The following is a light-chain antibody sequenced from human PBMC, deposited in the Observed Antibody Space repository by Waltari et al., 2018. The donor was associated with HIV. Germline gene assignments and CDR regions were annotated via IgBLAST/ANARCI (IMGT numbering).Light chain of an antibody. V-gene: IGKV4-1*01. J-gene: IGKJ1*01. CDR3: QQYYSAPWT. Sequence: DIVMTQSPDSLAVSLGERATIDCKSSQSVLYSSNNKNYLAWYQQKAGQPPKLLIYWASTRESGVPDRFSGSGSGTGFTLTISSLQAEDVAIYYCQQYYSAPWTFGQGTKVEVK. CDR2: WAS. CDR1: QSVLYSSNNKNY.